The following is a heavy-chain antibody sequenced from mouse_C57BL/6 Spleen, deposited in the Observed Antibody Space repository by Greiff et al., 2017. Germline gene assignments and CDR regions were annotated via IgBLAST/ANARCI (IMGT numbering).Heavy chain of an antibody. CDR2: ISSGGDYI. J-gene: IGHJ4*01. V-gene: IGHV5-9-1*02. CDR1: GFTFSSYA. D-gene: IGHD1-1*01. Sequence: EVMLVESGEGLVKPGGSLKLSCAASGFTFSSYALSWVRQTPEKRLEWVAYISSGGDYIYYADTVKGRFTISRDNARNTLYLQMSSLKSEDTAMYYCTRYKFMTTVVDYAMDYWGQGTSVTVSS. CDR3: TRYKFMTTVVDYAMDY.